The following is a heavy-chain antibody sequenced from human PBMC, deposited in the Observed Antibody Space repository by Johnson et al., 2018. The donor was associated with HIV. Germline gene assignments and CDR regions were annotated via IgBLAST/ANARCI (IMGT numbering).Heavy chain of an antibody. V-gene: IGHV3-30*02. CDR2: IRYDGSNK. D-gene: IGHD6-6*01. Sequence: QVQLVESGGGLVKPGGSLRLSCAASGFTFSSYAMHWVRQAPGKGLEWVAFIRYDGSNKYYANSVKGRFTISRDNSKNPLYLQMNSLRAEDTAGYYCAKELAIAVRPGGAFDIWGQGTVVTVSS. J-gene: IGHJ3*02. CDR1: GFTFSSYA. CDR3: AKELAIAVRPGGAFDI.